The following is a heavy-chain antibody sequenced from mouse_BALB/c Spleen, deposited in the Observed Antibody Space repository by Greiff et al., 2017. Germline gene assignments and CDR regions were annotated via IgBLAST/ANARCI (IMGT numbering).Heavy chain of an antibody. Sequence: QVQLQQSGPQLVRPGASVKISCKASGYSFTSYWMHWVKQRPGQGLEWIGMIDPSDSETRLNQKFKDKATFTVDKSSSTAYMQLSSPTSEDSAVYCCARGKGCDEVWFAYWGQGTLVTVSA. V-gene: IGHV1S126*01. CDR2: IDPSDSET. CDR1: GYSFTSYW. CDR3: ARGKGCDEVWFAY. J-gene: IGHJ3*01.